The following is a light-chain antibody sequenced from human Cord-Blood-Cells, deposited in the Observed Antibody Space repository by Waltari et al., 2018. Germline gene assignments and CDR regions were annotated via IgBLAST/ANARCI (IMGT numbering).Light chain of an antibody. CDR3: SSYAGSNNV. J-gene: IGLJ1*01. V-gene: IGLV2-8*01. CDR1: RSDVRGSNY. Sequence: QYALTQPPPASGSPGQSVTISCSGTRSDVRGSNYVSWYQQHPGKAPPLMRYEVSTRPSWVPDRFSGSKSSNTASLTVSGLQAEDEADYYCSSYAGSNNVVGTGTKVTVL. CDR2: EVS.